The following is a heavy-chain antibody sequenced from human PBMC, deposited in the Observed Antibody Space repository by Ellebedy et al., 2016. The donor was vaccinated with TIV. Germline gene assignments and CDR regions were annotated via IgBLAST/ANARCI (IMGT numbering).Heavy chain of an antibody. V-gene: IGHV4-30-4*01. CDR1: GGSISSADHY. D-gene: IGHD3-22*01. CDR2: IYYNGRT. CDR3: ARKDYYDSTRIDS. J-gene: IGHJ4*02. Sequence: SETLSLTXTVSGGSISSADHYWSWIRQPPGEGLEWIGYIYYNGRTYYNPSLKSRVSISEDTSKNQFSLKLSPVTAAETAVYYCARKDYYDSTRIDSWGQGTLVTVSS.